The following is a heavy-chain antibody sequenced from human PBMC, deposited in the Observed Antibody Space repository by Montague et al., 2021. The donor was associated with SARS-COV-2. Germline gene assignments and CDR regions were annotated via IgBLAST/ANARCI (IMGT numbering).Heavy chain of an antibody. V-gene: IGHV4-61*09. CDR1: GGSISSASYY. CDR3: ARDPYDYGWFDP. CDR2: IYSTVIT. D-gene: IGHD4-17*01. J-gene: IGHJ5*02. Sequence: TLSLTCTVSGGSISSASYYWSWIRQPAGKGLEWIGHIYSTVITNYDPSLKSRVTISVDLSKNQFSLKMTSVTAADTAVYYCARDPYDYGWFDPWGQGTLVTVSS.